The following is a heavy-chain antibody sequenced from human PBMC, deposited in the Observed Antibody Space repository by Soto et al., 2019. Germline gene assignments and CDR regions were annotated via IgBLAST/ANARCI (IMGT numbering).Heavy chain of an antibody. D-gene: IGHD2-21*01. Sequence: GVTRRLSCAASGFTSCGYYISWIGQAAGKGLEWVAYIRSGGSTIYYAGTGKGGFTLLRDNANTSLYLEMNSLIADDTAVYYCAGESMFDDWGQGTLVAVSS. J-gene: IGHJ4*02. CDR2: IRSGGSTI. V-gene: IGHV3-11*01. CDR3: AGESMFDD. CDR1: GFTSCGYY.